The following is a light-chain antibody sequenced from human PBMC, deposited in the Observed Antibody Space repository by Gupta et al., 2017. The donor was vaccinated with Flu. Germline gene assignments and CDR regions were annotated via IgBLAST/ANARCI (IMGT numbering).Light chain of an antibody. CDR1: QSVSASY. V-gene: IGKV3-20*01. J-gene: IGKJ3*01. Sequence: DRATLSCMASQSVSASYLAWYQQKPGQAPRLLIYDTSSRATGIPDRFSGSGSGTDFTLTISRLEPEDFAVYFCQQYGHSPRAFGPGTKVDIK. CDR3: QQYGHSPRA. CDR2: DTS.